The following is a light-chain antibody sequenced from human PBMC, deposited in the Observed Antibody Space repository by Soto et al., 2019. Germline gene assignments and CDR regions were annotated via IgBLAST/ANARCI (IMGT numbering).Light chain of an antibody. CDR3: QQYNKWPPT. V-gene: IGKV3-15*01. J-gene: IGKJ5*01. CDR2: GAS. CDR1: QSVSRK. Sequence: EIVMTRSPATLSVSPGERATLSCRASQSVSRKLAWYKQKPGQAPRLVIYGASTRATGIAARFSGSGSGTEFTLTISSLQPEDFAVYYCQQYNKWPPTFGQGTRLEIK.